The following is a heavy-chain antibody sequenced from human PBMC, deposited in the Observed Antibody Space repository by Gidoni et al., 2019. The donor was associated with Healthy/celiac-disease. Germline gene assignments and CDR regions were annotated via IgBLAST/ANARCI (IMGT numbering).Heavy chain of an antibody. CDR1: GFTFSSYG. CDR2: IWYDGSNK. J-gene: IGHJ4*02. CDR3: ARGGDYGDY. V-gene: IGHV3-33*01. Sequence: QVQLVESGRGVVQPGWSLRLSCPVSGFTFSSYGMHWGRQAPGTGLEWVAVIWYDGSNKYYADSVKGRFTISRDNSKNTLYLQMNSLRAEDTAVYYCARGGDYGDYWGQGTLVTVSS.